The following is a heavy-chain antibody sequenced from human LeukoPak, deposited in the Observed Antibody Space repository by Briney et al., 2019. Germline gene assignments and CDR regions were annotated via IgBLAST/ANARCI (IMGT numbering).Heavy chain of an antibody. Sequence: GGSLRLSCAASGFTFSNYAMSWVRPAPGKGLDWVSGISGSGSNAYYADSVKGRFTVSRDNSKNTLYLQMNGLRADDTAVFYCAKSQCVSLTRCAKNYYYYMDVWGKGTTVTVSS. CDR2: ISGSGSNA. CDR3: AKSQCVSLTRCAKNYYYYMDV. V-gene: IGHV3-23*01. CDR1: GFTFSNYA. D-gene: IGHD2-2*01. J-gene: IGHJ6*03.